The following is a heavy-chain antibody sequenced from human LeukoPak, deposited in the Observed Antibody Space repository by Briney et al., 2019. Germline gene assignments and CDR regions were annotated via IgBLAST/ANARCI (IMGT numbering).Heavy chain of an antibody. V-gene: IGHV3-64D*09. J-gene: IGHJ4*02. Sequence: PGGSLRLSCSASGFTFSSYTLHWVRQAPGKGLEYVSAISTNGVSTYYADSVKGRFTISRDNSKNTLYLQMSSLRPEDTALYYCAADLQWTRFDFWGQGTLVTVSS. CDR2: ISTNGVST. CDR3: AADLQWTRFDF. D-gene: IGHD6-19*01. CDR1: GFTFSSYT.